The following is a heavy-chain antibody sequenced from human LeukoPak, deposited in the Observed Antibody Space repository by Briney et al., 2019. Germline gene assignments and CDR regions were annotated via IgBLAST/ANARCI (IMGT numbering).Heavy chain of an antibody. V-gene: IGHV4-34*01. CDR1: GGSFSGYY. D-gene: IGHD5-18*01. J-gene: IGHJ6*02. CDR2: INHSGST. CDR3: ARLPRGIQLWSYYYYGMDV. Sequence: SETLSLTCAVYGGSFSGYYWSWIHQPPGKGLEWIGEINHSGSTNYNPSLKSRVTISVDTSKNQFSLKLSSVTAADTAVYYCARLPRGIQLWSYYYYGMDVWGQGTTVTVSS.